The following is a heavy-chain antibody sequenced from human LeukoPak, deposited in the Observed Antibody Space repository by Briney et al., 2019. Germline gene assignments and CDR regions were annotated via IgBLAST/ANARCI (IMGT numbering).Heavy chain of an antibody. CDR1: GFTFTGST. CDR3: TIYSGSFPDAFDI. Sequence: QFGGSLSLSCAASGFTFTGSTMHWVREASEKGLEWVGHIRSKANSFATAYGVSVKVRFAISRDDSKNTAYLQMSSLKTEDTAVYYCTIYSGSFPDAFDIWGQGTMVTVSS. J-gene: IGHJ3*02. CDR2: IRSKANSFAT. V-gene: IGHV3-73*01. D-gene: IGHD1-26*01.